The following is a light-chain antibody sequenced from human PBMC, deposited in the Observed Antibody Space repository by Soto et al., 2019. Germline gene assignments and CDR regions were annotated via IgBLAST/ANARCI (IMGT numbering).Light chain of an antibody. CDR2: SAS. CDR1: QSVSSN. J-gene: IGKJ5*01. V-gene: IGKV3-15*01. Sequence: EIVMTQAPASLSVSPGEMATLSCRASQSVSSNTLAWYQHKPGQAPRLLIHSASTRATGIPARFSGSGSGTDFTLTISSLQPEDFATYYCQQSYSTPITFGQGTRLEIK. CDR3: QQSYSTPIT.